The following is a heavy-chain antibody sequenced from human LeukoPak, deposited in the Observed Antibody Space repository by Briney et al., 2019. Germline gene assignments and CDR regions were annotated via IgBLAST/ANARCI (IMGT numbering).Heavy chain of an antibody. D-gene: IGHD3/OR15-3a*01. CDR2: IYYSGNT. Sequence: SETLSLTCTVSGVSISSSNSYWGWIRQPPGKGLEWIGSIYYSGNTYYNASLKSQVSISIDTFKNQFSLRLTSVTAADTAAYYCARQTGSGLFILPGGQGTLVTVSS. V-gene: IGHV4-39*01. CDR1: GVSISSSNSY. CDR3: ARQTGSGLFILP. J-gene: IGHJ4*02.